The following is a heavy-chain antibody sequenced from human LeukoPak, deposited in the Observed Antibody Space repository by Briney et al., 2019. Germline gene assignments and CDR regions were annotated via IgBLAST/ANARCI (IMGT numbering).Heavy chain of an antibody. D-gene: IGHD3-22*01. CDR3: AREVDDYYDSSGYLYYFDY. V-gene: IGHV4-34*01. Sequence: SETLSLICAVYGGSFSGYYWSWIRQPPGKGLEWIGEINHSGSTNYDPSLKSRVTISVDTSKNQFSLKLSSVTAADTAVYYCAREVDDYYDSSGYLYYFDYWGQGTLVTVSS. J-gene: IGHJ4*02. CDR2: INHSGST. CDR1: GGSFSGYY.